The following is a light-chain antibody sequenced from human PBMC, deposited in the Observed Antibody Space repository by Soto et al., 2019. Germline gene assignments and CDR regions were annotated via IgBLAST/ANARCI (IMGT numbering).Light chain of an antibody. CDR3: SSQAGSNTVV. J-gene: IGLJ2*01. CDR2: EVS. Sequence: QSVLTQPPSASGSPGQSVTISCTGTSSDVGGYNYVSWYQQHPGKAPKVMIFEVSKRPSGVPDRFSGSKSGNTASLTVSGLQAEDEADYYCSSQAGSNTVVFGGGTQLTVL. V-gene: IGLV2-8*01. CDR1: SSDVGGYNY.